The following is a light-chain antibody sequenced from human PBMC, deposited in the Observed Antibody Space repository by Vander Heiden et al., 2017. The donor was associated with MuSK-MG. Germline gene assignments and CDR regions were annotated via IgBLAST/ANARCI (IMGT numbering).Light chain of an antibody. V-gene: IGLV1-44*01. CDR2: GND. CDR1: RPNIGSNT. Sequence: HSVLTQPPSASGTPGQRVTTSCSGSRPNIGSNTLNWYQQLPGTAPKLLIYGNDQRPSGVPDRFSGSRSGTSASLAISGLQSEDEADDYCAAWEDSLSGFYVFGAGTKVTVL. CDR3: AAWEDSLSGFYV. J-gene: IGLJ1*01.